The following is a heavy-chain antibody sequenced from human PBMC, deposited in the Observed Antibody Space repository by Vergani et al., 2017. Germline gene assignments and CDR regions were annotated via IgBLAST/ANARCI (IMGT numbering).Heavy chain of an antibody. Sequence: QVQLLQSGAAVRKPGSSVTVSCKASGDTFSNYAITWVRQAPGQGLQWMGWISAYNGNTNFAQKFRGRLTMTTDTSTNTAYMELRNLRSDDSAVYYCARDRYEFYYYYYYMDVWGKGTTVTVSS. CDR1: GDTFSNYA. J-gene: IGHJ6*03. D-gene: IGHD5-12*01. CDR2: ISAYNGNT. V-gene: IGHV1-18*01. CDR3: ARDRYEFYYYYYYMDV.